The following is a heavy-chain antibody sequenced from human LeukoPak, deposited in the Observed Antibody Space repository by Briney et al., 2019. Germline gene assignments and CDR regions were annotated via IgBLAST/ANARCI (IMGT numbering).Heavy chain of an antibody. CDR2: ISSSSIYI. V-gene: IGHV3-21*01. D-gene: IGHD1-7*01. CDR1: GFTFNTYG. CDR3: AKNTQNYGGPLGY. Sequence: SGGSLRLSCAASGFTFNTYGMNWVRQAPGKGLEWVSSISSSSIYIYYADSVKGRFTISRDNAKNSLYLQMNSLRAEDPAVYYCAKNTQNYGGPLGYWGQGTLVTVSS. J-gene: IGHJ4*02.